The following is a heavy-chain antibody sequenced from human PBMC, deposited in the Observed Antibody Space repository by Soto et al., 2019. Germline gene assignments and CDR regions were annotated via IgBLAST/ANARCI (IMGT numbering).Heavy chain of an antibody. CDR1: GFTFISYS. CDR2: ISSSSSTI. CDR3: ARVRPRMDV. Sequence: GESLKISCAASGFTFISYSMNWVRQAPGKGLEWVSYISSSSSTIYYADSVKGRFTISRDNAKNSLYLQMNSLRAEDTAVYYCARVRPRMDVWGKGTTVTVSS. J-gene: IGHJ6*04. V-gene: IGHV3-48*01.